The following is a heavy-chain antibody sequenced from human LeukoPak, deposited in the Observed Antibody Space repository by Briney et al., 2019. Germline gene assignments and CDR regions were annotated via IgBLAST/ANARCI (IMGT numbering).Heavy chain of an antibody. V-gene: IGHV4-30-4*01. J-gene: IGHJ3*02. D-gene: IGHD3-22*01. CDR3: ARDHPIPDYDSTSDAFDI. CDR1: GGSISSADYF. CDR2: IYYRGST. Sequence: SQTLSLTCTVSGGSISSADYFWSWIRQPPGKGPEWLGHIYYRGSTHYSPSLKSRLSISVDTSKNQFSLKLSSVTAADTAVYYCARDHPIPDYDSTSDAFDIWGQGTMVTVSS.